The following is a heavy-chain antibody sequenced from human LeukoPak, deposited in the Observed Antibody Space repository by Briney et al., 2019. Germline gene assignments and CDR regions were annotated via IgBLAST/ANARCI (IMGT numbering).Heavy chain of an antibody. Sequence: GESLKISCKGSGYSFTSYWIGWVRQMPGKGLEWMGIIYPGDSDTRYSPSFQGQVTISADKSISTAYLQWSSLKASDTAMYYCARSFVRWVRRSAYDIWGQGTMVTVSS. D-gene: IGHD4-23*01. CDR1: GYSFTSYW. J-gene: IGHJ3*02. CDR3: ARSFVRWVRRSAYDI. V-gene: IGHV5-51*01. CDR2: IYPGDSDT.